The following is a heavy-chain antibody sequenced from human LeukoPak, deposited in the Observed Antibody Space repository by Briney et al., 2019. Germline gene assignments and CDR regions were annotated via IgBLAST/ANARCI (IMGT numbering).Heavy chain of an antibody. D-gene: IGHD5-12*01. CDR1: GFSFSSHA. V-gene: IGHV3-30-3*01. Sequence: GSLRLSCAASGFSFSSHAMHWVRQAPGKGLEWVTVISYDGSNKYYADSVKGRFTISRDNSKNTLYLQMNSLRAEDTAVYYCAKVSGGYDSSLFDYWGQGTLVTVSS. J-gene: IGHJ4*02. CDR3: AKVSGGYDSSLFDY. CDR2: ISYDGSNK.